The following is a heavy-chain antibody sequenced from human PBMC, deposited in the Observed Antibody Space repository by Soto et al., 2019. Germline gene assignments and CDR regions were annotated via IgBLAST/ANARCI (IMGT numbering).Heavy chain of an antibody. CDR3: ARVGGYSYHLYGMDV. J-gene: IGHJ6*02. CDR2: IDHGGST. D-gene: IGHD5-18*01. CDR1: GGSFSGYY. V-gene: IGHV4-34*01. Sequence: SETLSLTCAVYGGSFSGYYWSWIRQPPGKGLEWIGEIDHGGSTNYNPSLESRVTISFDTSRNQFSLKLKSVTAADTAVYFCARVGGYSYHLYGMDVWGQGTTVTVSS.